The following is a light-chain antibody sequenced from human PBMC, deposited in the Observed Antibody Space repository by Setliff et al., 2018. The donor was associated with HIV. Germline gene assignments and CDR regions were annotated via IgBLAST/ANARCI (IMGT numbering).Light chain of an antibody. CDR1: GSDVGTSKY. Sequence: QSVLAQPASVSGSPGQSITISCTGAGSDVGTSKYVSWYQQHPGKAPKLIIYDVTTRPSGVSNRFSGSKSGNTASLTISGLQAEDEADYYCSSYTGSSTLYGFGTGTKVTVL. J-gene: IGLJ1*01. CDR3: SSYTGSSTLYG. V-gene: IGLV2-14*03. CDR2: DVT.